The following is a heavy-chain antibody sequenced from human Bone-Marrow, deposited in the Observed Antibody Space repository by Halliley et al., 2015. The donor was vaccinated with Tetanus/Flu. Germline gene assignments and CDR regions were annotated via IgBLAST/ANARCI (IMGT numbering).Heavy chain of an antibody. D-gene: IGHD2-2*01. CDR2: HTGRT. CDR3: AKVGSSSTTLYDGSIDY. V-gene: IGHV4-34*01. Sequence: HTGRTKYTPSLKSRLPVSVDTSKNQFSLKLRSVTAADTALYYCAKVGSSSTTLYDGSIDYWGQGTLVSVSS. J-gene: IGHJ4*02.